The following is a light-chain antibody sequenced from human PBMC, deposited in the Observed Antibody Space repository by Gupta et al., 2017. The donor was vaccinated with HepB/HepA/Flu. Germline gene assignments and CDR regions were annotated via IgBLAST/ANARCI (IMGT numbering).Light chain of an antibody. CDR3: CSYAGMYKGV. CDR1: SSEVGGYNY. J-gene: IGLJ2*01. Sequence: QSALTQPRSVAGSPGQSVTISCTGTSSEVGGYNYVSWYQQHPGKAPKFIIYDVSKRPSGVPDRFSGSKSGNTASLTISGLQAEDEADYYCCSYAGMYKGVFGGGTKLTVL. CDR2: DVS. V-gene: IGLV2-11*01.